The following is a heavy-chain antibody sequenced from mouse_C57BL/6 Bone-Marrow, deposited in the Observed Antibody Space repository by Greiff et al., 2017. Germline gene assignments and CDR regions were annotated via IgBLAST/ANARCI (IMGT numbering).Heavy chain of an antibody. Sequence: VKLVESGPGLVAPSQSLSITCTVSGFSLTSYAISWVRQPPGKGLEWLGVIWTGGGANYNSAHKSRLSISKDNSKSQVFLKRHSMQTADTAADYCARNRIYYGNSDVDYWGQGTTLTVSS. D-gene: IGHD1-1*01. J-gene: IGHJ2*01. CDR1: GFSLTSYA. CDR3: ARNRIYYGNSDVDY. CDR2: IWTGGGA. V-gene: IGHV2-9-1*01.